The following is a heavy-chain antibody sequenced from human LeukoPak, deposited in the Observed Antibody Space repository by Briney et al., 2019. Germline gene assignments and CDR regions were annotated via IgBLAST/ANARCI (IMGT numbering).Heavy chain of an antibody. V-gene: IGHV3-49*04. D-gene: IGHD3-10*01. J-gene: IGHJ4*02. CDR1: GFTFGDYA. CDR2: IRSKAYGGAT. Sequence: GRSLRLSCTASGFTFGDYAMSWVRQAPGKGLEWVGFIRSKAYGGATEYAASVKGRFTISRDDSKSIAYLQMNSLKTEDTAVYYCRLWFGEPLYDCWGQGTLVTVSS. CDR3: RLWFGEPLYDC.